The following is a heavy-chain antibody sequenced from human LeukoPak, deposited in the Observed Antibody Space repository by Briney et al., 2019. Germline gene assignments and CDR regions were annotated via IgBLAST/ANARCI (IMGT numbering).Heavy chain of an antibody. CDR3: ARNVGYCSSTSCFRRYYYMDV. D-gene: IGHD2-2*01. Sequence: GASVKVSCKASGYTFTSYGISWVRQAPGQGLEWMGWISAYNGNTNYALKLQGRVTMTTDTSTSTAYMELRSLRSDDTAVYYCARNVGYCSSTSCFRRYYYMDVWGKGTTVTISS. V-gene: IGHV1-18*01. CDR1: GYTFTSYG. J-gene: IGHJ6*03. CDR2: ISAYNGNT.